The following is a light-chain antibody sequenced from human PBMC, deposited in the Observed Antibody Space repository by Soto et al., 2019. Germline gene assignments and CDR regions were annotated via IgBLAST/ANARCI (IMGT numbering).Light chain of an antibody. Sequence: DIQMTQSPSSLSASVVDRVTITCRASQDIRNALGWFQLKPGKAPKRLIYAASTLQSGVPSRFSGSGSGTEFTLTSSRLQPEDVATYYCLQHNTYPRTFGQGTRVEIK. V-gene: IGKV1-17*01. CDR3: LQHNTYPRT. J-gene: IGKJ1*01. CDR1: QDIRNA. CDR2: AAS.